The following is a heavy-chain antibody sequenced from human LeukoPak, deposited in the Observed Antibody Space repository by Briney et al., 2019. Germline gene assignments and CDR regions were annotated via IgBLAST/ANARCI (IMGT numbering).Heavy chain of an antibody. CDR1: GGSISSVGYS. CDR2: IYNSGST. CDR3: ARGKQPLRWFDP. D-gene: IGHD5-18*01. V-gene: IGHV4-30-4*07. Sequence: SETLSLTCAVSGGSISSVGYSWNWIRQPPGKGLEWIGYIYNSGSTSYNPSLKSRVTMSVDTSKNHFSLKVNSVTAADTAVYDCARGKQPLRWFDPWGQGTLVTVSS. J-gene: IGHJ5*02.